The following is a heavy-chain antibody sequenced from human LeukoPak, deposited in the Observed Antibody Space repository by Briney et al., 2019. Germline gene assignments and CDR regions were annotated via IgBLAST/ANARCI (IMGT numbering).Heavy chain of an antibody. D-gene: IGHD3-16*02. CDR3: AKDPKRYTLNYYFDY. CDR2: ISYDGSNK. CDR1: EFTFSSYG. J-gene: IGHJ4*02. Sequence: GGSLRLSCAASEFTFSSYGMHWVRQAPGKGLEWVAVISYDGSNKYYADSVKGRFTISRDNSKNTLYLQMNSLRAEDTAVYYCAKDPKRYTLNYYFDYWGQGTLVTVSS. V-gene: IGHV3-30*18.